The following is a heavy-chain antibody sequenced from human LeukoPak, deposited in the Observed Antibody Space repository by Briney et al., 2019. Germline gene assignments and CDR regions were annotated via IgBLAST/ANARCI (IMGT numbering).Heavy chain of an antibody. Sequence: GSLRLSCAASGFTFSSYEMNWIRQPPGKGLEWIGEINHSGSTNYNPSLKSRVTISVDTSKNQFSLKLSSVTAADTAVYYCARGKRAGYNKGSFDYWGQGTLVTVSS. CDR2: INHSGST. CDR3: ARGKRAGYNKGSFDY. V-gene: IGHV4-34*01. CDR1: GFTFSSYE. D-gene: IGHD5-24*01. J-gene: IGHJ4*02.